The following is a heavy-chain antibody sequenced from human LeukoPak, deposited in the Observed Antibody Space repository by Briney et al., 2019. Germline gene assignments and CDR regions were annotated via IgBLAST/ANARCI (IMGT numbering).Heavy chain of an antibody. Sequence: SQTLSLTCTVSGGSISSGGYYWSWIRRHPGKGLEWIGYIYYSGSTYYNPSLKSRVTISVDTSKNQFSLKLSSVTAADTAVYYCARDGQYYFDYWGQGTLVTVSS. CDR2: IYYSGST. V-gene: IGHV4-31*03. CDR1: GGSISSGGYY. J-gene: IGHJ4*02. CDR3: ARDGQYYFDY.